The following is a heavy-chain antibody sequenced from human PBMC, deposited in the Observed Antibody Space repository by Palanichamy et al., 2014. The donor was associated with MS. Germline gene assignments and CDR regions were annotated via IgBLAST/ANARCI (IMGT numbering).Heavy chain of an antibody. J-gene: IGHJ4*02. V-gene: IGHV3-48*03. CDR1: GFTFSSYE. CDR2: ISSSGSTI. CDR3: ARDPTSSGSYSTYDY. D-gene: IGHD3-10*01. Sequence: EVQLVESGGGLVQPGGSLRLSCAASGFTFSSYEMNWVRQAPGKGLEWVSYISSSGSTIHYADSVKGRFTISRDNAKNSLYLQMNSLRAEDTAVYYCARDPTSSGSYSTYDYWGQGTLVTVSS.